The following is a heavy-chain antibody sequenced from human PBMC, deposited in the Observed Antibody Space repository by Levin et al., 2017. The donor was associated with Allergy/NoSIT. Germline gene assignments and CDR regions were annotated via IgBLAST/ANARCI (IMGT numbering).Heavy chain of an antibody. CDR2: IAHRDSFT. V-gene: IGHV5-10-1*01. Sequence: PGGSLRLSCHVSGNDFDTYWISWVRQMPGKGLEWMGRIAHRDSFTNYGPSFQGHVTISLDKYISTSYLQWSSLKASDTATYYCAGEKGLVGFDYWGQGTLVTVSS. J-gene: IGHJ4*02. CDR1: GNDFDTYW. CDR3: AGEKGLVGFDY. D-gene: IGHD1-26*01.